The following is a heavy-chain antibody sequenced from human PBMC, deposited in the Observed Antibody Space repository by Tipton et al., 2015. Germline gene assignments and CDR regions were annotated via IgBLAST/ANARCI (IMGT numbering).Heavy chain of an antibody. J-gene: IGHJ4*02. V-gene: IGHV4-31*03. CDR1: GGSISSGSYY. D-gene: IGHD2-8*01. CDR2: IYSGGST. CDR3: VRSEVYALSFDY. Sequence: TLSLTCTVSGGSISSGSYYWSWIRQHPGKGLEWIGYIYSGGSTYYNPSLKSRVTISVDTSKNQFSLKLTSVTAADTAVYYCVRSEVYALSFDYWGPGTLVAVSS.